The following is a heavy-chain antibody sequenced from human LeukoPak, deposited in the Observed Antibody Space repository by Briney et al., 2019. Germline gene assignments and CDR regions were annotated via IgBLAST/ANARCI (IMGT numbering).Heavy chain of an antibody. J-gene: IGHJ4*02. Sequence: SETLSLTCTVSGGSISSSDYYWSWIRQPPGKGLEWIGYIYYSGSTYYNPSLKSRVTISVDTSKNQFSLKLSSVTAADTAVYYCARGWRGYDYYFDYWGQGTLVTVSS. CDR3: ARGWRGYDYYFDY. CDR2: IYYSGST. CDR1: GGSISSSDYY. V-gene: IGHV4-30-4*01. D-gene: IGHD5-12*01.